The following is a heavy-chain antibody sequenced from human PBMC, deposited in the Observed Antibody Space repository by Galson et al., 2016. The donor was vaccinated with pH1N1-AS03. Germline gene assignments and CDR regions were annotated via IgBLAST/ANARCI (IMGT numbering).Heavy chain of an antibody. CDR3: CRQTVSVHDY. Sequence: SCKASGHTFNTYYIHWVRQAPGQGLEWMGVINPSGDSTTYAQKLQGRVSLTRDTSAGTVSMELSSLRSEDTAVYYCCRQTVSVHDYWGQGTLVTVSS. D-gene: IGHD3-10*02. CDR2: INPSGDST. V-gene: IGHV1-46*03. J-gene: IGHJ4*02. CDR1: GHTFNTYY.